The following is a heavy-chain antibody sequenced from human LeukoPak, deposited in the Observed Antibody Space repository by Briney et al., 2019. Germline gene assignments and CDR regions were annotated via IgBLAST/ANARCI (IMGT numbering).Heavy chain of an antibody. Sequence: GRSLRLSCAASGFTLSSYAMHWVRQAPGKGLEWVAVISYDGSNKYYADSVKGRFTISRDNSKNTLYLQMNSLRAEDTAVYYCARTVGYCSSTSCSRENFDYWGQGTLVTVSS. CDR1: GFTLSSYA. CDR2: ISYDGSNK. CDR3: ARTVGYCSSTSCSRENFDY. D-gene: IGHD2-2*01. V-gene: IGHV3-30-3*01. J-gene: IGHJ4*02.